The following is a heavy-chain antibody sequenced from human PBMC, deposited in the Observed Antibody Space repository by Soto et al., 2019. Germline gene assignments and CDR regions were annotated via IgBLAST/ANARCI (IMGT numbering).Heavy chain of an antibody. J-gene: IGHJ6*02. CDR1: GYTFTSYY. D-gene: IGHD5-18*01. Sequence: QVQLVQSGAEVKKPGASVKVSCKASGYTFTSYYMHWVRQAPGQGLEWMGIINPSGGSTSYAQKFQGRVTMTRDTSTSTVYMELSSLRSEDTAVYYCARDLAAMDQSHYYYGMDVWGQGTTVTVSS. CDR2: INPSGGST. V-gene: IGHV1-46*01. CDR3: ARDLAAMDQSHYYYGMDV.